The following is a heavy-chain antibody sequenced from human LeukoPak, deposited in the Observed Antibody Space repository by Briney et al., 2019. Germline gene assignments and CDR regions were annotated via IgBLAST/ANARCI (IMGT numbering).Heavy chain of an antibody. CDR1: GFTFDDYA. D-gene: IGHD6-13*01. V-gene: IGHV3-9*01. J-gene: IGHJ4*02. CDR3: AKESRSSSFDY. CDR2: ISWNSGSI. Sequence: GGSLRLSCAASGFTFDDYAMHWVRQAPGKGLEWVSGISWNSGSIGYADSVKGRFTISRDNAKNSLYLQMNSLRAEDTALYYCAKESRSSSFDYWGQGTLVTVSS.